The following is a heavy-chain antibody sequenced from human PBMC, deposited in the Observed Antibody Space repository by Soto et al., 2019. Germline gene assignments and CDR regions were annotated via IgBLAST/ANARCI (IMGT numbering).Heavy chain of an antibody. CDR2: ISYDGSNK. J-gene: IGHJ4*02. D-gene: IGHD1-26*01. CDR3: ARDPLVGSVTFDY. V-gene: IGHV3-30-3*01. CDR1: GFTFSSYA. Sequence: GGSLRLSCAASGFTFSSYAMHWVRQAPGKGLEWVAVISYDGSNKYYADSVKGRFTISRDNSKNTLYLQMNSLRAEDTAVYYCARDPLVGSVTFDYWGQGTLVTVSS.